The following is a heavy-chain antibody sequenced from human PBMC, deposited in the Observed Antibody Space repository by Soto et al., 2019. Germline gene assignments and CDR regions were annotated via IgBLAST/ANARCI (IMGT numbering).Heavy chain of an antibody. V-gene: IGHV4-34*01. CDR1: GGSLSDYF. J-gene: IGHJ5*02. CDR2: INHSGST. Sequence: LTCGVYGGSLSDYFWSWIRQPPGKGLEWIGEINHSGSTNYNPSLKSRVTISVDTSKNQFSLKMTSVTAADTAVYYCARGATVTTWGYTWFDPWGQGTLVTVSS. CDR3: ARGATVTTWGYTWFDP. D-gene: IGHD4-17*01.